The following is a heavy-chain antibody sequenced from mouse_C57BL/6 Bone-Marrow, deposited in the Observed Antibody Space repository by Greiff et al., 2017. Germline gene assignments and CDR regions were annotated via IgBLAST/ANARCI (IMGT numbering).Heavy chain of an antibody. CDR1: GFTFSSYA. J-gene: IGHJ3*01. D-gene: IGHD1-1*01. V-gene: IGHV5-4*03. CDR2: ISDGGSYT. CDR3: ARVYGSSRFAY. Sequence: EVKLVESGGGLVKPGGSLKLSCAASGFTFSSYAMSWVRQTPEKRLEWVATISDGGSYTYYPDNVKGRFTISRDNAKNNLYLQMSHLKSEDTAMYDCARVYGSSRFAYWGQGTLVTVSA.